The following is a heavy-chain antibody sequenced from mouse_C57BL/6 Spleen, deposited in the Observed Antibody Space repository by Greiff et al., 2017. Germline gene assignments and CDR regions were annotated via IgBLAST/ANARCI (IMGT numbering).Heavy chain of an antibody. Sequence: QVQLQQSGPGLVQPSQSLSITCTVSGFSLTSYGVHWVRQSPGKGLEWLGVIWRGGSTDYNAAFMSRLSINKDNSKSQVFFKMNRLQAYDTAIYYCAIPDGYYAMDYWGQGTSVTVSS. CDR2: IWRGGST. D-gene: IGHD2-3*01. V-gene: IGHV2-5*01. CDR1: GFSLTSYG. CDR3: AIPDGYYAMDY. J-gene: IGHJ4*01.